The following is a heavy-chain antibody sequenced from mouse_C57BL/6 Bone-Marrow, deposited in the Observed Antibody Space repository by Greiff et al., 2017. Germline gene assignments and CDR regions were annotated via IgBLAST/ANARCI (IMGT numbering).Heavy chain of an antibody. CDR2: IDPSDSYT. V-gene: IGHV1-50*01. CDR1: GYTFTSYW. J-gene: IGHJ2*01. Sequence: LQQPGAELVKPGASVKLSCKASGYTFTSYWMQWVKQRPGQGLEWIGEIDPSDSYTNYNQKFKGKATLTVDTSSSTAYMQLSSLTSEDSAVYYCAREVYYYGFDYWGQGTTLTVSS. CDR3: AREVYYYGFDY. D-gene: IGHD1-1*01.